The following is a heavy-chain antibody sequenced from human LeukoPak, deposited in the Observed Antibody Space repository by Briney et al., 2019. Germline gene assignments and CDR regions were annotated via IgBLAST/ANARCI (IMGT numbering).Heavy chain of an antibody. V-gene: IGHV1-18*01. CDR2: ISAYNGNT. CDR1: GYTFTSYS. CDR3: ARATTSSTSCYTFDY. Sequence: GASVKVSCKASGYTFTSYSISWVRQAPGQGLEWLGWISAYNGNTNYAQKLQGRVAMTTDTSTSTAYMELRSLRSDDTAVYYCARATTSSTSCYTFDYWGQGTLVTVSS. J-gene: IGHJ4*02. D-gene: IGHD2-2*02.